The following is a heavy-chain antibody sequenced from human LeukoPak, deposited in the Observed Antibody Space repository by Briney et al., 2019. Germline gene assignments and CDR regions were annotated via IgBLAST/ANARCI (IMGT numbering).Heavy chain of an antibody. D-gene: IGHD5-18*01. J-gene: IGHJ3*02. V-gene: IGHV3-48*04. CDR3: AREASGYSYGLDAFDI. Sequence: PGGSLRLSCAASGFIFSSHGMNWVRQAPGKGLEWVSGISPSGDITYYADSVKGRFTISRDNAKNSLYLQMNSLRAEDTAVYYCAREASGYSYGLDAFDIWGQGTMVTVSS. CDR2: ISPSGDIT. CDR1: GFIFSSHG.